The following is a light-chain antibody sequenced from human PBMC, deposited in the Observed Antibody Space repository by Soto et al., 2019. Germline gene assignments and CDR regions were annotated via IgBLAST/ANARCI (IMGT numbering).Light chain of an antibody. CDR3: QQYSHWPT. Sequence: EIVMAQSPATLSVSPGERATLSCRASQSVSTNLAWYQQKPGQPPRLLIYGASTTATGFPARFSGSGSGTEFILTISSLQSEDFAVYYCQQYSHWPTFGQGTKVEIK. V-gene: IGKV3-15*01. CDR1: QSVSTN. J-gene: IGKJ1*01. CDR2: GAS.